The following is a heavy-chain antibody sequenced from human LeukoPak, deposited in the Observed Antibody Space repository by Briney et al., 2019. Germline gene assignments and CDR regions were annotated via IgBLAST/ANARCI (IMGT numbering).Heavy chain of an antibody. D-gene: IGHD2-2*01. CDR2: IIPILGIA. CDR1: GGTFSSYT. J-gene: IGHJ5*02. Sequence: SVKVSCKASGGTFSSYTISWVRQAPGQGLEWMGRIIPILGIANYAQKFQGRVTITADKSTSTAHMELSSLRSEDTAVYYCARGHHRYCSSTSCPNWFDPWGQGTLVTVSS. V-gene: IGHV1-69*02. CDR3: ARGHHRYCSSTSCPNWFDP.